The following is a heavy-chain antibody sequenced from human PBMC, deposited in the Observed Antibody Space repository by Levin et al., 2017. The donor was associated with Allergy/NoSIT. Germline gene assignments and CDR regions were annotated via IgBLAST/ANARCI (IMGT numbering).Heavy chain of an antibody. Sequence: GGSLRLSCAASGLTFSSYGMHWVRQAPGKGLEWVAVISSEGSNKNYADSVKGRFTISRDNSKNTLYLQMNGLRAEDTAEYYCAKAHSSGWYYFDYWGQGTLVTVSS. D-gene: IGHD6-19*01. CDR2: ISSEGSNK. CDR3: AKAHSSGWYYFDY. CDR1: GLTFSSYG. J-gene: IGHJ4*02. V-gene: IGHV3-30*18.